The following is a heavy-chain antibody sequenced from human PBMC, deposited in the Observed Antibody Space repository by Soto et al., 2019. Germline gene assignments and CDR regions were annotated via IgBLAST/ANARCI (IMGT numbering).Heavy chain of an antibody. V-gene: IGHV3-15*01. J-gene: IGHJ4*02. CDR1: VFTFSNAW. D-gene: IGHD1-20*01. CDR3: NTDIRY. Sequence: EVQLVESGGGLVKPGVSLRLSGVASVFTFSNAWMSWVRQAPGQGLEWVGRIKTKTDGGIKDYVAPGKGRFTIARDDSKNTLYLQIDSLKTEDTAVYYCNTDIRYSVLGTLITVSS. CDR2: IKTKTDGGIK.